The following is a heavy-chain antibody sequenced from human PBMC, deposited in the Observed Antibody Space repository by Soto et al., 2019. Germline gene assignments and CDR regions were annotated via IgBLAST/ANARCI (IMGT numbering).Heavy chain of an antibody. D-gene: IGHD4-4*01. CDR1: GGSVSSGSYY. Sequence: QVQLQESGPGLVKPSETLSLTCTVSGGSVSSGSYYWSWIRQPPGKGLEWIGYIYYSGSTNYNPSLKSRVTISVDTSKNQFSLKLSSVTAADTAVYYCARSWPMTTVTTHGYYYGMDVWGQGTTVTVSS. CDR2: IYYSGST. V-gene: IGHV4-61*01. CDR3: ARSWPMTTVTTHGYYYGMDV. J-gene: IGHJ6*02.